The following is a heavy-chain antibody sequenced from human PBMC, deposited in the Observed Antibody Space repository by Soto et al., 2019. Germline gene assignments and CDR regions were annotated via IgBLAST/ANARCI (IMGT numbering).Heavy chain of an antibody. CDR1: GYSFTSDW. CDR3: ARHTDYGTSYYYYMDV. J-gene: IGHJ6*03. CDR2: IYPGDSDT. V-gene: IGHV5-51*01. Sequence: PGESLKISCKGSGYSFTSDWIGWVRQMPGKGLEWMGIIYPGDSDTRYSPSFQGQVTISADKSISTAYLQWSSLKASDTAMYYCARHTDYGTSYYYYMDVWGKGTTVTVSS. D-gene: IGHD4-17*01.